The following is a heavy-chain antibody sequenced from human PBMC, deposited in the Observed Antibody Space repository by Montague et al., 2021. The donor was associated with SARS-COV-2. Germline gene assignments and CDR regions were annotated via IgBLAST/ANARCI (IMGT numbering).Heavy chain of an antibody. Sequence: SLRLSCAASGFSFNRYAMSWVRQAPGKGPEWVTGITSGGGDSHYADSVEGRFTISRDNSRDTLYLQITSLRAEDTAVYYCAKEEAAIGSPLFDSWGQGTVATEDRRITINQQISNKRAEETAIYDFAKEEAAYGSALFISWGRGTLVIVS. CDR1: GFSFNRYA. CDR2: ITSGGGDS. J-gene: IGHJ5*02. V-gene: IGHV3-23*01. CDR3: AKEEAAIGSPLFDSWGQGTVATEDRRITINQQISNKRAEETAIYDFAKEEAAYGSALFIS. D-gene: IGHD3-9*01.